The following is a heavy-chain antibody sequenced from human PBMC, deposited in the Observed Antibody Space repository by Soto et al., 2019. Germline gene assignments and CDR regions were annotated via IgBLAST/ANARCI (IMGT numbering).Heavy chain of an antibody. J-gene: IGHJ3*02. CDR1: GFTFSSYW. Sequence: PGGSLRLSCAASGFTFSSYWMHWVRQNPGEGLVWVSRISRDGSDTTYADSVKGRFTISRDNAKNTLYLQMDSLRAEDTALYYCVRDSSDAITFDIWGQGTVVTVSS. CDR2: ISRDGSDT. V-gene: IGHV3-74*03. CDR3: VRDSSDAITFDI.